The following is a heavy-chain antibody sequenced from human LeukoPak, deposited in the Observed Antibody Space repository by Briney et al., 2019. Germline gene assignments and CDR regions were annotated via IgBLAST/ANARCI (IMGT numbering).Heavy chain of an antibody. CDR2: IIPIFGTA. D-gene: IGHD4-17*01. J-gene: IGHJ5*02. CDR1: GGTFSSYA. CDR3: ARHGDYGGNWFDP. V-gene: IGHV1-69*05. Sequence: SVKVSCKASGGTFSSYAISWVRQAPGQGLEWMGGIIPIFGTANYAQKFQGRVTITTDESTSAAYMVLSSLRSEDTAVYYCARHGDYGGNWFDPWGQGTLVTVSS.